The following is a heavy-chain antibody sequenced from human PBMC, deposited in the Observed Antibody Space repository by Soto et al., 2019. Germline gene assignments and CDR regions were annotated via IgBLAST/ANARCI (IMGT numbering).Heavy chain of an antibody. V-gene: IGHV4-34*01. D-gene: IGHD4-17*01. J-gene: IGHJ4*02. CDR3: ARDQISRDYGDYVSD. CDR2: INHSGST. CDR1: GGSFSGYY. Sequence: PSETLSLTCAVYGGSFSGYYWSWIRQPPGKGLEWIGEINHSGSTNYNPSLKSRVTISVDTSKNQFSLKLSSVTAADTAVYYCARDQISRDYGDYVSDWGQGTLVTVSS.